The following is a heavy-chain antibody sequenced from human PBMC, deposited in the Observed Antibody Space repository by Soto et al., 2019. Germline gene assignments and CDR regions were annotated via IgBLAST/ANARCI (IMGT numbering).Heavy chain of an antibody. D-gene: IGHD3-22*01. CDR2: ISYSGYT. J-gene: IGHJ4*02. CDR3: ARVISGYLFDS. Sequence: QVQLQESGPGLVKPSDTLSLTCTVSGGPISSYYWTWIRQPPGKELEYIGHISYSGYTNYNPSLKSRVTILLDTSKNQFSLKLSSVTAADTAVYYCARVISGYLFDSWGRGILVTVSS. V-gene: IGHV4-59*07. CDR1: GGPISSYY.